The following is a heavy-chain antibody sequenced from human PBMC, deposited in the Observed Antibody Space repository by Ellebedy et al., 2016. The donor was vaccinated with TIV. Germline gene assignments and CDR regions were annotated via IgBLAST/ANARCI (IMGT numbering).Heavy chain of an antibody. CDR2: ISSSSSTI. CDR1: GFTFSSYS. J-gene: IGHJ4*02. Sequence: GGSLRLSXAASGFTFSSYSMNWVRQAPGKGLEWVSYISSSSSTIYYADSVKGRFTISRDNAKNSLCLQMNSLRAEDTAVYYCARDFYCGGDCPGGFDYWGQGTLVTVSS. V-gene: IGHV3-48*04. D-gene: IGHD2-21*02. CDR3: ARDFYCGGDCPGGFDY.